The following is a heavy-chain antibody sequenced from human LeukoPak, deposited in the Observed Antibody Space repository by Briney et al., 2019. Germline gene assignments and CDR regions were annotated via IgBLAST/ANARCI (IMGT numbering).Heavy chain of an antibody. CDR1: GFTFSSYA. Sequence: GGSLRLSCAASGFTFSSYAVSWVRQAPGKGLEWVSTISGSGVSTYYADSVKGRFTISRDNSKNTLYLQMNSLRAEDTAVYYCARQLWFGELLVGDYWGQGTLVTISS. J-gene: IGHJ4*02. V-gene: IGHV3-23*01. CDR2: ISGSGVST. CDR3: ARQLWFGELLVGDY. D-gene: IGHD3-10*01.